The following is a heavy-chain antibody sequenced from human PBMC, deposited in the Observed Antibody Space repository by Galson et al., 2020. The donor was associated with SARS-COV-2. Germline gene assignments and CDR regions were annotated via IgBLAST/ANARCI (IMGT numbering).Heavy chain of an antibody. CDR1: GFTFSSYA. V-gene: IGHV3-23*01. CDR3: AKSILGYCGSTSCSLPLDI. Sequence: GESLKISCAASGFTFSSYAMTWVRQAPGKGLEWVSSITGSGGSTYYAHSVKGRFTISRDNSKTTLYLQMNSLRAEDTAVYFCAKSILGYCGSTSCSLPLDIWGQGTLVTVSS. J-gene: IGHJ3*02. D-gene: IGHD2-2*01. CDR2: ITGSGGST.